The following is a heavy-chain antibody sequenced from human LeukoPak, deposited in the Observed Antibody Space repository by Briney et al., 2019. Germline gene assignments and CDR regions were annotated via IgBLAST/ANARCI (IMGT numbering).Heavy chain of an antibody. CDR2: ISAYNGNT. D-gene: IGHD1-1*01. V-gene: IGHV1-18*04. CDR3: ARNIATVQHQD. J-gene: IGHJ4*02. CDR1: GYTFTSYG. Sequence: ASVRVSCKTSGYTFTSYGISWVRQAPGQGLEWMGWISAYNGNTNYVQKFRGRVAMTTDTSTSTVYMDLRSLRSDDTAVYYCARNIATVQHQDWGQGTLVTVSS.